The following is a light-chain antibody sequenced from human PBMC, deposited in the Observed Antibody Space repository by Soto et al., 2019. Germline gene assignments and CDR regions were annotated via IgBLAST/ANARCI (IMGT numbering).Light chain of an antibody. CDR2: AAS. CDR3: QQSYSTPLT. Sequence: DIQMTQSSSSLSASVGDRVTITCRASQSISSYLNWYQQKPGKAPKHLIYAASSLQSGVPSRFSGSGSETDFTLTISSLQPEDFANYYCQQSYSTPLTFGGGTKVDIK. CDR1: QSISSY. V-gene: IGKV1-39*01. J-gene: IGKJ4*01.